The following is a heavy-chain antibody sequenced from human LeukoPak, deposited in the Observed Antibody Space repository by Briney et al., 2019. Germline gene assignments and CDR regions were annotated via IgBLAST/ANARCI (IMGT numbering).Heavy chain of an antibody. CDR3: ARRRDYGDYLYY. J-gene: IGHJ4*02. D-gene: IGHD4-17*01. Sequence: GASVKVSCKASGGTFSSYAISWVRQAPGQGLEWMGGIIPIFGTANYAQKFQGRVTITADESTSTAYMELGSLRSEDTAVYYCARRRDYGDYLYYWGQGTLVTVSS. CDR1: GGTFSSYA. CDR2: IIPIFGTA. V-gene: IGHV1-69*13.